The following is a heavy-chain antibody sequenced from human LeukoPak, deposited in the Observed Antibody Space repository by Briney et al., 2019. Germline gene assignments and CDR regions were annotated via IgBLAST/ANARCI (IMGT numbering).Heavy chain of an antibody. Sequence: PGGSLRLSCAASGFTFSSFVFNWVRQAPGKGLEWVGFIRSKAYGGTTEYAASVKGRLTISGDDSKSIAYLQMNSLKTEDTAMYYCTRHKFWPENVFDIWGQGTMVTVSS. CDR3: TRHKFWPENVFDI. V-gene: IGHV3-49*04. CDR1: GFTFSSFV. CDR2: IRSKAYGGTT. J-gene: IGHJ3*02.